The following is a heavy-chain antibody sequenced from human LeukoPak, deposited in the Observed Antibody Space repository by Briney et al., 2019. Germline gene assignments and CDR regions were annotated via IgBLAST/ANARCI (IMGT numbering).Heavy chain of an antibody. V-gene: IGHV3-43*02. CDR1: GFTFDDYA. CDR3: ARSLPDYFDY. Sequence: GVALRLSCAASGFTFDDYAMHWVRQAPGKGLEWVSLISGDGGTTYSADSVKGRFTISRDNSKNSLYLQMNSLRTEDTALYYCARSLPDYFDYWGQGTLVTVSS. J-gene: IGHJ4*02. CDR2: ISGDGGTT.